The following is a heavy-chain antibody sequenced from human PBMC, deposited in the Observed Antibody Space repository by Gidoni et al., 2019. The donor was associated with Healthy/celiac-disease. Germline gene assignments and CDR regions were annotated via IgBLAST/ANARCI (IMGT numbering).Heavy chain of an antibody. CDR2: IYYGGST. Sequence: QLQLQESGPGLVKPSETLSLTCTVSGGPISSSSYYWGWIRQPPGKGLEWIGSIYYGGSTYYNPSLKGRVTISVDTSKNQFSLKLSSVTAADTAVYYCAMYYYDSSRDWFDPWGQGTLVTVSS. D-gene: IGHD3-22*01. CDR3: AMYYYDSSRDWFDP. J-gene: IGHJ5*02. CDR1: GGPISSSSYY. V-gene: IGHV4-39*01.